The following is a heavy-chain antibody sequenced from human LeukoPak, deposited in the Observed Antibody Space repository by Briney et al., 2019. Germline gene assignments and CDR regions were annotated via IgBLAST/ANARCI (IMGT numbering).Heavy chain of an antibody. J-gene: IGHJ4*02. V-gene: IGHV4-59*01. CDR3: ARGNLYSYGLGLGY. Sequence: SETLSLTCTVSGGSINSYYWSWLRQPPGKGLEWIGYIYYSGSTNYNPSLKSRVTISVDTSKNQFSLKLSSVTAADTAVYYWARGNLYSYGLGLGYWGQGTLVTVSS. CDR1: GGSINSYY. D-gene: IGHD5-18*01. CDR2: IYYSGST.